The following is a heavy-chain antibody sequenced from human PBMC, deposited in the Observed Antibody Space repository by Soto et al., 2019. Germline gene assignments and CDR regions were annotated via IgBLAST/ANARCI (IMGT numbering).Heavy chain of an antibody. J-gene: IGHJ4*02. CDR2: ISYDGSNK. CDR3: RLVVVITSGAFDFDY. V-gene: IGHV3-30-3*01. CDR1: GFTFSSYA. Sequence: TGGSLRLSCAASGFTFSSYAMHWVRQAPGKGLEWVAVISYDGSNKYYADSVKGRFTISRDNSKNTLYLQMNSLRAEDTAVYYCRLVVVITSGAFDFDYWGQGTLVTVSS. D-gene: IGHD3-22*01.